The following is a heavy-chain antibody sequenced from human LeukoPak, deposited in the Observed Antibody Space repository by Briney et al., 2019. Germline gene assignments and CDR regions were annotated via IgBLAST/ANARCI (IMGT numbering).Heavy chain of an antibody. CDR3: AGDKTTGGWYEFDY. CDR1: GFTLSSYA. Sequence: GGSLRLSCAASGFTLSSYAMSWVRQGPGKGLECVSVISNDGDTYYADSVKGRFTISRDTSKNTVSLQMNSLRAEDTAVYYCAGDKTTGGWYEFDYWGQGTLVTVSS. J-gene: IGHJ4*02. D-gene: IGHD6-19*01. CDR2: ISNDGDT. V-gene: IGHV3-53*05.